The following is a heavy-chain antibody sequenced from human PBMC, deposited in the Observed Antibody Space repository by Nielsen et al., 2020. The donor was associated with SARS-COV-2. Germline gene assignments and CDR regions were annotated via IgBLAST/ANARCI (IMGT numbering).Heavy chain of an antibody. V-gene: IGHV3-30*04. J-gene: IGHJ4*02. CDR1: GFTFSSYA. D-gene: IGHD3-16*02. CDR3: ARVDDYVWGSYRYLDY. Sequence: GGSLRLSCAASGFTFSSYAMHWVRQAPGKGLEWVAVISYDGSNKYYADSVKGRFTISRDNSKNTLYLQMNSLRAEDTAVYYCARVDDYVWGSYRYLDYWGQGTLVTVSS. CDR2: ISYDGSNK.